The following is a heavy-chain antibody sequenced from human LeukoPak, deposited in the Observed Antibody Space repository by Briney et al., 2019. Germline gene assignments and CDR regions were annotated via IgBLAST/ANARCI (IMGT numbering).Heavy chain of an antibody. CDR1: GGSISSSSYY. CDR3: ARHSTETTYYDILTGYYNVPNWFDP. V-gene: IGHV4-39*01. D-gene: IGHD3-9*01. J-gene: IGHJ5*02. CDR2: IYYSGST. Sequence: PSETLSLTCTVSGGSISSSSYYWGWIRQPPGKGLEWIGSIYYSGSTYYNPSLKSRVTISVDTSKNQFSLKLSSVTAADTAVYYCARHSTETTYYDILTGYYNVPNWFDPWGQGTLVTVSS.